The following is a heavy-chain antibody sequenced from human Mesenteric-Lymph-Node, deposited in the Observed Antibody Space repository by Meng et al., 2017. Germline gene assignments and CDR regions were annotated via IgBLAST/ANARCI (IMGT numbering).Heavy chain of an antibody. Sequence: GGSLRLSCAASGLTSDDYAMHWVRQAPGKGLEWVSGISWNSGNIGYADSVGGRFTISRDNAKNSLYLQMNSLKAEDTALYYCVRDRKYGSGSYSYCYFDCWGQGSQVTVSS. CDR1: GLTSDDYA. J-gene: IGHJ4*02. D-gene: IGHD3-10*01. CDR3: VRDRKYGSGSYSYCYFDC. CDR2: ISWNSGNI. V-gene: IGHV3-9*02.